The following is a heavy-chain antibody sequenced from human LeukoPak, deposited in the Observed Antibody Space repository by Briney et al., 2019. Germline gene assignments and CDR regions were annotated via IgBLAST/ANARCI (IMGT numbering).Heavy chain of an antibody. CDR2: IYHSGST. Sequence: SETLSLTCTVSGYSISSGYYWGWIRPPPGKGLEWIGIIYHSGSTYYNPSLKSRVTISVDTAKNQFSLKLSSVTAADTAVYYCARRDYYDSSGYNAFDIWGQGTMVTVSS. D-gene: IGHD3-22*01. CDR3: ARRDYYDSSGYNAFDI. CDR1: GYSISSGYY. J-gene: IGHJ3*02. V-gene: IGHV4-38-2*02.